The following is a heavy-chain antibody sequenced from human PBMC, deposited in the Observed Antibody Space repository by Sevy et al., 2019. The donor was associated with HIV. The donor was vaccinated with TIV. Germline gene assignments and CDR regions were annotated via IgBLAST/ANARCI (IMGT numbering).Heavy chain of an antibody. CDR1: GFTFNTYA. D-gene: IGHD3-22*01. CDR3: AKESPGYNYDSSGSLDY. CDR2: ISGSAYST. Sequence: GGSLRLSCAASGFTFNTYAMSWVRQAPGKGLEWVSGISGSAYSTDYADSVKGRFTISRDNSKNTLSLQMNSLRAEDTAVYYCAKESPGYNYDSSGSLDYWGQGTLVTVSS. V-gene: IGHV3-23*01. J-gene: IGHJ4*02.